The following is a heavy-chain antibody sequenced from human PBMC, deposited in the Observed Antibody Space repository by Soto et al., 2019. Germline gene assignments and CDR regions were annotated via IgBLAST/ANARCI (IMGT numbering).Heavy chain of an antibody. CDR3: ARDQTPLGNYYDRSGYAYDY. Sequence: QVQLVESGGGVVQPGRSLRLSCAASGFTFSSYAMHWVRQAPGKGLEWVAVISYDGSNKYYADSVKGRFTISRDNSKNTLYLQMNSLRAEETAVYYCARDQTPLGNYYDRSGYAYDYWGQGTLVTVSS. J-gene: IGHJ4*02. CDR2: ISYDGSNK. V-gene: IGHV3-30-3*01. D-gene: IGHD3-22*01. CDR1: GFTFSSYA.